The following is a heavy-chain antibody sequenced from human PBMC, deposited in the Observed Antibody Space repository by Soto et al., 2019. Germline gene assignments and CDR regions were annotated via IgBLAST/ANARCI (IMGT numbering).Heavy chain of an antibody. CDR3: ATGVQLERHNPYYYYGMDV. D-gene: IGHD1-1*01. CDR1: GGTFSSYA. CDR2: IIPIFGTA. Sequence: SVKVSCKASGGTFSSYAISWVRQAPGQGLEWMGGIIPIFGTANYAQKFQGRVTITADESTSTAYMELSSLRSEDTAVYYCATGVQLERHNPYYYYGMDVWGQGTTVTVSS. J-gene: IGHJ6*02. V-gene: IGHV1-69*13.